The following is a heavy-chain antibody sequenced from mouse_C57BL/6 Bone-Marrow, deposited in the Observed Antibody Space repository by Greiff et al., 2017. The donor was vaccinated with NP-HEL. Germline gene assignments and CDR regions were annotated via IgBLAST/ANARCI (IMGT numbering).Heavy chain of an antibody. D-gene: IGHD2-4*01. CDR3: ARPGLYWYFDV. V-gene: IGHV5-6*01. Sequence: VQLKESGGDLVKPGGSLKLSCAASGFTFSSYGMSWVRQTPDKRLEWVATISSGGSYTYYPDSVKGRFTISRDNAKNTLYLQMSSLKSEDTAMYYCARPGLYWYFDVWGTGTTVTVSS. CDR2: ISSGGSYT. CDR1: GFTFSSYG. J-gene: IGHJ1*03.